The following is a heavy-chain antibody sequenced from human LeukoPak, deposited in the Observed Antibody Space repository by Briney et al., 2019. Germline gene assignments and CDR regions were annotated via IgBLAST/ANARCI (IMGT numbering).Heavy chain of an antibody. CDR2: ISYSGST. J-gene: IGHJ4*02. Sequence: SETLSLTCTVSGGSISSSSYYWGWIRQPPGKGLEWIATISYSGSTYYNPSLKSRVTMSVDTSKNQFSLKLSSVTAADTAVYYCATAISSGWVRAGDFDYWGQGTLVTVSS. D-gene: IGHD2-2*01. CDR1: GGSISSSSYY. CDR3: ATAISSGWVRAGDFDY. V-gene: IGHV4-39*07.